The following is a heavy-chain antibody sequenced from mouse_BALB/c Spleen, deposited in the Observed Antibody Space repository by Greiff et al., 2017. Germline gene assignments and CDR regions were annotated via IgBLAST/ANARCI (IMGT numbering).Heavy chain of an antibody. Sequence: EVQLQESGAELVRSGASVKLSCTASGFNIKDYYMHWVKQRPEQGLEWIGWIDPENGDTEYAPKFQGKATMTADTSSNTAYLQLSSLTSEDTAVYYCNDYGYDAPFAYWGQGTLVTVSA. D-gene: IGHD2-2*01. CDR2: IDPENGDT. CDR1: GFNIKDYY. CDR3: NDYGYDAPFAY. J-gene: IGHJ3*01. V-gene: IGHV14-4*02.